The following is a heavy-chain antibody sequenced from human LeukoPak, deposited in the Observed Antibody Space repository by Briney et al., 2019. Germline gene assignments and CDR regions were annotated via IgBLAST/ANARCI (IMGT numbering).Heavy chain of an antibody. D-gene: IGHD5-24*01. Sequence: GGSLRLSCTASGFTFSNYGMTWVRQAPGKGLEWVAYIRYDGSIKYYADSVEGRFTISRDNSKNTLNLQMNSLRAEDTAVYYCAKDRAYMDVWGKGTTVTVSS. CDR3: AKDRAYMDV. J-gene: IGHJ6*03. V-gene: IGHV3-30*02. CDR1: GFTFSNYG. CDR2: IRYDGSIK.